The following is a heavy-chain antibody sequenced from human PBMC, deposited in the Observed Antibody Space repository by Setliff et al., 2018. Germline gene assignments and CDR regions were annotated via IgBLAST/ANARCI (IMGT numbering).Heavy chain of an antibody. Sequence: ASVKVSCKASGYTFSSYAMNWVRQAPGQGLEWMGWISTNTGNPTYAQGFTGRFVFSLDTSVSTAYLQINSLEAEDTAIYYCARATRFGTIKYRGDYYMDVWGKGTTVTVSS. V-gene: IGHV7-4-1*02. CDR3: ARATRFGTIKYRGDYYMDV. CDR2: ISTNTGNP. J-gene: IGHJ6*03. CDR1: GYTFSSYA. D-gene: IGHD3-10*01.